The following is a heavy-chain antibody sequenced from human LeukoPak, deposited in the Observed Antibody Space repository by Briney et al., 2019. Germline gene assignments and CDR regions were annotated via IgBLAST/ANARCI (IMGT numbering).Heavy chain of an antibody. Sequence: ASVTVSCTTSGYSLNSHHVHWVRQAPGQGLEWMGINFFHDGSTSNTQKFQGRVTMTRDTSTSTVYMELSSLRSEDTAVYYCARDSGNYHYDMDVWGQGTTVIVSS. CDR2: NFFHDGST. V-gene: IGHV1-46*02. CDR1: GYSLNSHH. D-gene: IGHD3-10*01. CDR3: ARDSGNYHYDMDV. J-gene: IGHJ6*02.